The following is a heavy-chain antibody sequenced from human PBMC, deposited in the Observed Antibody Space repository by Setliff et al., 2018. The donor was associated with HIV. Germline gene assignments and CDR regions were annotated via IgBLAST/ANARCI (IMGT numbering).Heavy chain of an antibody. CDR2: INPSDNRT. CDR3: APVSSGWFDP. Sequence: ASVKVSCKASGYTFIDYYIHWVRQAPGQGLEWMRIINPSDNRTYYAQKFQGRVTMTTDTSTSTVYMELSSLRSDDTAVYYCAPVSSGWFDPWPGNPGHRLL. J-gene: IGHJ5*02. CDR1: GYTFIDYY. V-gene: IGHV1-46*01. D-gene: IGHD2-2*01.